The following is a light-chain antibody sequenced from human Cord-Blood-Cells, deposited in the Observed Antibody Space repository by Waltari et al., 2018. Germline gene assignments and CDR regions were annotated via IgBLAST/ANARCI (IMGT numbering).Light chain of an antibody. Sequence: VITHSSATLALAAGEGATISCRASQSVSSYLAWYQQKPGQAPRLLIYDASNWATGVPARFSGSGSGTDFTLTISSLEPEDIAVYYCQQHSNRPPSFGQGTKLEIK. J-gene: IGKJ2*03. V-gene: IGKV3-11*01. CDR2: DAS. CDR1: QSVSSY. CDR3: QQHSNRPPS.